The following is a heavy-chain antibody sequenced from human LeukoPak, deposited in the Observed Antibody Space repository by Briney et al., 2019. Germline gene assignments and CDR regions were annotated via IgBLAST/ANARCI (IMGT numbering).Heavy chain of an antibody. J-gene: IGHJ4*02. Sequence: GGSLRLSCVGSGFIFKLFAVGWVRQAPGKGLEWVSVISGTNDETDYADSVGGHFTISRDNSLNTLFLQMDNLRAEDTAVYYCVKTYCSITRCSPGFDSWGQGTLVTVSS. CDR2: ISGTNDET. CDR3: VKTYCSITRCSPGFDS. CDR1: GFIFKLFA. D-gene: IGHD3-10*01. V-gene: IGHV3-23*01.